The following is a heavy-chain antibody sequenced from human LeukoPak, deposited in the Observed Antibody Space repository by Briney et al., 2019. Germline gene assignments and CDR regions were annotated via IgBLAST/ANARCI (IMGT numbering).Heavy chain of an antibody. CDR2: ISAYNGNT. V-gene: IGHV1-18*01. CDR3: ARGGDGEYFDY. D-gene: IGHD3-10*01. CDR1: GYTFTSYG. Sequence: ASVKVPCKASGYTFTSYGISWVRQTPGQGLERMGWISAYNGNTNYAQRLQGRVTMTTDTSTSTAYMELRSLRSDDTAVYYCARGGDGEYFDYWGQGTLVTVSS. J-gene: IGHJ4*02.